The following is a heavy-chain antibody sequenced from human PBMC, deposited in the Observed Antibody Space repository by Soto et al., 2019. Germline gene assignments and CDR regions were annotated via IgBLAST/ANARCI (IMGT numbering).Heavy chain of an antibody. Sequence: EVQLVESGGGLVQPGGSLRLPCVASGLTLSRYWMSWVRQAPGKGLEWVANIKEDGGKTYYVDSVKGRFTISRDNAKNSVYLQMNSLRVEDTAVYDCSRDYYGPGPDWGQGTLVIVSS. D-gene: IGHD3-22*01. CDR2: IKEDGGKT. CDR3: SRDYYGPGPD. CDR1: GLTLSRYW. V-gene: IGHV3-7*04. J-gene: IGHJ4*02.